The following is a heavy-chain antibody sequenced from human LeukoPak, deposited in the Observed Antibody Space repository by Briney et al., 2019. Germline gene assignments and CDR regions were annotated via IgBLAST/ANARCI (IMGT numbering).Heavy chain of an antibody. Sequence: PGGSLRLSCAASGVTLSSFSMNSVRQAPGKGLEWVSYISSRSSTIYYADSVKGRFTISRDNAKNSLYLQMNRLRDEDAAVYYCARPTHWWGYFAYWGQGTLVTVSS. D-gene: IGHD2-8*02. J-gene: IGHJ4*02. CDR2: ISSRSSTI. V-gene: IGHV3-48*02. CDR3: ARPTHWWGYFAY. CDR1: GVTLSSFS.